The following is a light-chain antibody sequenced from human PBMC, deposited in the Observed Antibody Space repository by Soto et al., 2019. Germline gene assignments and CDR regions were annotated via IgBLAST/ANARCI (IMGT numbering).Light chain of an antibody. CDR3: QQYNSLSHT. CDR1: QSISNW. J-gene: IGKJ2*01. Sequence: DIQMTQSPSTLSASVGDTVTITCRASQSISNWLAWYQQKPGKAPKVLIYKASNVESGVPSRFSGSGSGTEFTLTISRLQPDDFASYYCQQYNSLSHTCGQGTKLEIK. CDR2: KAS. V-gene: IGKV1-5*03.